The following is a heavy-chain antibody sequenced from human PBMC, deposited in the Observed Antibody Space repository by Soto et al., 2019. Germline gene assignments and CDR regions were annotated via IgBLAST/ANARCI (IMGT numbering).Heavy chain of an antibody. J-gene: IGHJ4*02. V-gene: IGHV1-46*01. CDR2: INPSGGST. D-gene: IGHD2-8*01. CDR3: ARPPYPGCINAVCYPLDY. Sequence: QVQLVQSGAEVKKPGASVKISCKASGYTFTSYYMHWVRQAPGQGLEWMGIINPSGGSTNYAQKLHGRVAMTEDTSTSTVYMELNSLRSEDTAVYYCARPPYPGCINAVCYPLDYWGQGTLVTVSS. CDR1: GYTFTSYY.